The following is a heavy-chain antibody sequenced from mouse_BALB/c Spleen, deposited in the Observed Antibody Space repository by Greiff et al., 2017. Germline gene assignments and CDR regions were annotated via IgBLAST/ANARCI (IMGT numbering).Heavy chain of an antibody. CDR3: TRSGDYYDWYCDV. J-gene: IGHJ1*01. Sequence: QVQLQQPGAELVRPGASVKLSCKASGYTFTSYWINWVKQRPGQGLEWIGNIYPSDSYTNYNQKFKDKATLTVDKSSSTAYMQLSSPTSEDSAVYYCTRSGDYYDWYCDVWGAGTTVTVSS. D-gene: IGHD1-1*01. CDR1: GYTFTSYW. CDR2: IYPSDSYT. V-gene: IGHV1-69*02.